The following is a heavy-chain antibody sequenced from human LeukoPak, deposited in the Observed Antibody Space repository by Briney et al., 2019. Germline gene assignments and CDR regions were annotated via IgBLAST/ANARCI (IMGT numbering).Heavy chain of an antibody. V-gene: IGHV3-33*01. CDR1: GFTFSSYG. D-gene: IGHD6-13*01. J-gene: IGHJ2*01. Sequence: GGSLRLSCAASGFTFSSYGMHWVRQAPGKGLEWVAVIWYDGSNKYYADSVKGRFTISRDNSKNTLYLQMNSLRAADTAVYYCARGVTAAGTRPWYFDLWGRGTLVTVSS. CDR3: ARGVTAAGTRPWYFDL. CDR2: IWYDGSNK.